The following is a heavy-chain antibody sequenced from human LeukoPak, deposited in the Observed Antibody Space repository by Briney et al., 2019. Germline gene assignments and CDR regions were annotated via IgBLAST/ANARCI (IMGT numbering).Heavy chain of an antibody. Sequence: PSETLSLTCAVYGGSFSGYYWSWIRQPPGKGLEWIGEINHSGSTNYNPSLKSRVTIPVDTSKNQFSLKLSSVTAADTAVYYCARGRIAAWYYFDYWGQGTLVTVSS. CDR3: ARGRIAAWYYFDY. J-gene: IGHJ4*02. V-gene: IGHV4-34*01. CDR1: GGSFSGYY. CDR2: INHSGST. D-gene: IGHD6-6*01.